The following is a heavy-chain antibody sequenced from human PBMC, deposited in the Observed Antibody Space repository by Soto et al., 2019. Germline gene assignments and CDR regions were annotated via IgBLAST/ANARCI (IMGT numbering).Heavy chain of an antibody. J-gene: IGHJ4*02. Sequence: EVQLVESGGGLVKPGGSLRLACAASGFTFSPYSMNWVRQAPGKGLEWVSSISSSSSYIYYADSVKGRFTISRDNARSSLYLQMNSLRAEDTAVYYCARSSLGILRFLEWSFDYCGQGTLVTVSS. CDR3: ARSSLGILRFLEWSFDY. CDR1: GFTFSPYS. CDR2: ISSSSSYI. V-gene: IGHV3-21*01. D-gene: IGHD3-3*01.